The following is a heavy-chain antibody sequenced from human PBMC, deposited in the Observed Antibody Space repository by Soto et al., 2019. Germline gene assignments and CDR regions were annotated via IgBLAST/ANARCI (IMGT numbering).Heavy chain of an antibody. Sequence: SETLSLTCAVSGGSFSDYYWSWVRQPPGKWLEWIGAISQSAGTNYHPSLKSRVTISIDTSKKQFSLKLSSVSDADTAVHYWARGRGSSSIRPTYFYYGLDVWGQGXTVTVYS. CDR1: GGSFSDYY. V-gene: IGHV4-34*01. J-gene: IGHJ6*02. CDR3: ARGRGSSSIRPTYFYYGLDV. CDR2: ISQSAGT. D-gene: IGHD6-13*01.